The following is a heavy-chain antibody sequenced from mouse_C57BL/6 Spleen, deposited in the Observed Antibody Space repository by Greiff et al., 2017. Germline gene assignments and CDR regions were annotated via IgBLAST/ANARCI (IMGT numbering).Heavy chain of an antibody. D-gene: IGHD4-1*01. CDR1: GFTFSDYY. J-gene: IGHJ4*01. CDR3: ARELGYAMDY. CDR2: INYDGSST. Sequence: DVKLVESEGGLVQPGSSMKLSCTASGFTFSDYYMAWVRQVPEKGLEWVANINYDGSSTYYLDSLKSRFIISRDNAKNILYLQMSSLKSEDTATYYCARELGYAMDYWGQGTSVTVSS. V-gene: IGHV5-16*01.